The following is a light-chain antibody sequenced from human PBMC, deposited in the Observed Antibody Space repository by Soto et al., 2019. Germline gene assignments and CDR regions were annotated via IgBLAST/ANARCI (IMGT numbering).Light chain of an antibody. CDR1: QSASSSY. V-gene: IGKV3-20*01. CDR3: QQYGSSRA. Sequence: EIVLTQSPGTLSLSPGERATLSCRASQSASSSYLAWYQQKPGQAPRLLIYGASSRATGIPDRLSGSGSGTDFTLTIGRLEPEDFAVYYCQQYGSSRAFGQGTKVDIK. J-gene: IGKJ1*01. CDR2: GAS.